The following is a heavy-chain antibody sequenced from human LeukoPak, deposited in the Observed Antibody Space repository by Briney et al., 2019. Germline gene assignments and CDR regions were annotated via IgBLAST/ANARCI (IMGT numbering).Heavy chain of an antibody. V-gene: IGHV3-7*01. CDR3: ARGEWSRKEFDY. CDR2: IKQDASEK. D-gene: IGHD1-26*01. Sequence: PGGSLRLSCAAYAVNFNSYWKSLVRQAPGKGLEWVANIKQDASEKYYVDSVKGRFTISRNNAKNSLYLQMNCCGAGDTGVYYCARGEWSRKEFDYWGQGTLVTVSS. CDR1: AVNFNSYW. J-gene: IGHJ4*02.